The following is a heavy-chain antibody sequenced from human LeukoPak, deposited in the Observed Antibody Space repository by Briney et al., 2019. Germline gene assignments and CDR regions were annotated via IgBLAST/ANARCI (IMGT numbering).Heavy chain of an antibody. CDR1: GFTFSDYY. J-gene: IGHJ4*02. CDR2: ISGSGSTI. CDR3: ASIETYYYDSSGFYPRDY. Sequence: GGSLRLSCAASGFTFSDYYMSWLRQAPGKGLEWVSYISGSGSTIYYADSVKGRFTISRDNAKNSLYLQMSSLRAEDTAVYYCASIETYYYDSSGFYPRDYWGQGTLVTVSS. V-gene: IGHV3-11*04. D-gene: IGHD3-22*01.